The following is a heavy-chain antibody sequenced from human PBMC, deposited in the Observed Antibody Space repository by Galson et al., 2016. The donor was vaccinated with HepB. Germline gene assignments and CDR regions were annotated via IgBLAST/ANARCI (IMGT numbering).Heavy chain of an antibody. V-gene: IGHV4-59*02. Sequence: SETLSLTCTVSGDSVNSYFWSWIRQPPGKGLDWIGNIYYTERPNYNPSLKSRVTISVDTSKNQVSLKLRSVTAADTAVYFCARGSTGWFDPWGQGTLVAVS. CDR2: IYYTERP. CDR1: GDSVNSYF. CDR3: ARGSTGWFDP. D-gene: IGHD4-17*01. J-gene: IGHJ5*02.